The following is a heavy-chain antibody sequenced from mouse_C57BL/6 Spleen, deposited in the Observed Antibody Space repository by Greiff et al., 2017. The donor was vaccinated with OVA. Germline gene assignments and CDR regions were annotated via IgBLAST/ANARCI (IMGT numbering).Heavy chain of an antibody. CDR1: GYTFTSYW. D-gene: IGHD2-4*01. J-gene: IGHJ2*01. V-gene: IGHV1-72*01. CDR2: IDPSSGGT. Sequence: VQLQQSGAELVKPGASVKLSCKASGYTFTSYWMHWVKQRPGRGLEWIGRIDPSSGGTKYNEKFKSKATLTVDKPSSTAYMQLSSLTSEDSAVYYSARPGYDYDYFDYWGQGTTLTVSS. CDR3: ARPGYDYDYFDY.